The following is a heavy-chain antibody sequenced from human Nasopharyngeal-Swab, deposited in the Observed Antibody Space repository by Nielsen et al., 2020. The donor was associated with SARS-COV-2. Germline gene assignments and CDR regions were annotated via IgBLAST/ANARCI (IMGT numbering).Heavy chain of an antibody. V-gene: IGHV4-34*01. J-gene: IGHJ3*02. CDR1: GGSFSGYY. CDR2: INHSGST. D-gene: IGHD3-22*01. CDR3: ARGNYYDSSGFAFDI. Sequence: SETLSLTCAVYGGSFSGYYWSWIRQPPGKGLEWIGEINHSGSTNYNPSLKSRVTISVDTSKNQFSLKLSSVTAADTAVYYCARGNYYDSSGFAFDIWGQGTMVTVSS.